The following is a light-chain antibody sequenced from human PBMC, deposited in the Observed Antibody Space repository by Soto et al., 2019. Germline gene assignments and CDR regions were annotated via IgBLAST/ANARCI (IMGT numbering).Light chain of an antibody. CDR1: QTISGW. V-gene: IGKV1-5*01. Sequence: DIQMTQSPSSLSASVGDTVTITCRASQTISGWLAWYQQRPGKAPNLLIYGASSRAAGIPDRFTGSGSGTEFTLTISRLEPEDFAVYFCQQHRTFGQGTKVDIK. J-gene: IGKJ1*01. CDR2: GAS. CDR3: QQHRT.